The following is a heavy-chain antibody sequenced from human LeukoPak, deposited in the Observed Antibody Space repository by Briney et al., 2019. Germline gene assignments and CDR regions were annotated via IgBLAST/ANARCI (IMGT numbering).Heavy chain of an antibody. CDR1: GGPFSGYY. D-gene: IGHD3-10*01. V-gene: IGHV4-34*01. CDR2: INHSGST. CDR3: ARMGGRITMVRGADP. J-gene: IGHJ5*02. Sequence: SETLSLTCAVYGGPFSGYYWSWIRQPPGKGLEWIGEINHSGSTNYNPSLKSRVTISVDTSKNQFSLKLSSVTAADTAVYYCARMGGRITMVRGADPWGQGTLVTVSS.